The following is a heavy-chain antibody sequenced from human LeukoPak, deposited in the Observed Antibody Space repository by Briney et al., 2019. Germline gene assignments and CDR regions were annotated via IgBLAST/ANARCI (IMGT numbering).Heavy chain of an antibody. CDR2: IYSGGST. CDR1: EFTFSSYE. V-gene: IGHV3-53*01. J-gene: IGHJ4*02. Sequence: PGGSLRLSCAASEFTFSSYEMNWIRQAPGKGLEWVSVIYSGGSTYYADSVKGRFTISRDNSKNTLYLQMNSLRAEDTAVYYCARDVLTGVLDYWGQGTLVTVSS. D-gene: IGHD3-9*01. CDR3: ARDVLTGVLDY.